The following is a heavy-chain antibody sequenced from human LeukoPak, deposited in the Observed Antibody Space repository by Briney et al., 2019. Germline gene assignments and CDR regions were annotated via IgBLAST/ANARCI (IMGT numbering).Heavy chain of an antibody. CDR2: INAGNGNT. CDR1: GYTFTSYA. V-gene: IGHV1-3*01. Sequence: GASVKVSCKASGYTFTSYAMHWVRQAPGQRLEWMGWINAGNGNTKYSQKFQGRVTITRDTSASTAYMELSSLRSEDTAVYYCARDLAGRLTTVTTEAFDIWGQGTMVTVSS. J-gene: IGHJ3*02. D-gene: IGHD4-17*01. CDR3: ARDLAGRLTTVTTEAFDI.